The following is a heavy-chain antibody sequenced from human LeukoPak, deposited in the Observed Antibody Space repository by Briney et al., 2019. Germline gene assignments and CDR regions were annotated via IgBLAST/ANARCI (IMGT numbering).Heavy chain of an antibody. CDR3: ARGYRNNWRFDY. D-gene: IGHD6-13*01. Sequence: SETLSLTCTVSGGSISNYYWSWIRQPAGKGLEWIGRIYSSGSTNYNPSLKSRVTMSVDTSKNQFSLKLSSVTAADTAVYYCARGYRNNWRFDYWGQGTLVTVSS. V-gene: IGHV4-4*07. CDR2: IYSSGST. CDR1: GGSISNYY. J-gene: IGHJ4*02.